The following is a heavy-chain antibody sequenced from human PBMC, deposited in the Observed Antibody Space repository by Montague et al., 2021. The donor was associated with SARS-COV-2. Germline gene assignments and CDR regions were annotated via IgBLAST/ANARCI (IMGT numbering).Heavy chain of an antibody. CDR1: GASISSSY. J-gene: IGHJ4*02. Sequence: SETLSLTYTVSGASISSSYWGWIRQTAGKGLEWIGRIDTSGSLKYNPSLKSRVTMSLDTSKNQFSLKVNSVTVADTAMYFCARDGRRLYTYGSLDYWGQGILVTVSS. CDR2: IDTSGSL. V-gene: IGHV4-4*07. D-gene: IGHD5-18*01. CDR3: ARDGRRLYTYGSLDY.